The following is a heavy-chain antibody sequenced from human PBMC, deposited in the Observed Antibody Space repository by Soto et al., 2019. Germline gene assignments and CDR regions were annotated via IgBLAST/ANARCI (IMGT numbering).Heavy chain of an antibody. V-gene: IGHV1-3*01. D-gene: IGHD2-2*02. CDR1: GYTFTSYA. Sequence: AASVKVSCKASGYTFTSYAMHWVRQAPGQRLEWMGWINAGNGNTKYSQKFQGRVTITRDTSASTAYMELSSLRSEDTAVYYCARARYLDGYNWFDPWGQGTLVTVSS. J-gene: IGHJ5*02. CDR3: ARARYLDGYNWFDP. CDR2: INAGNGNT.